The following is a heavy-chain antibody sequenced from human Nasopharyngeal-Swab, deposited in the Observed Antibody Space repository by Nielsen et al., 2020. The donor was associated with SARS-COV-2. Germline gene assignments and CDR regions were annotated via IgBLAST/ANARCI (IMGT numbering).Heavy chain of an antibody. CDR3: AGHPADFDY. CDR1: GVSFSSNYW. D-gene: IGHD6-25*01. J-gene: IGHJ4*02. V-gene: IGHV4-4*02. Sequence: SETLSLTCAVSGVSFSSNYWWSWVRQPPGKGLEWIGEMKPSGITNYNPSLKSRVAISIDTSKNQFFLNLRSVTAADTAVYYCAGHPADFDYWGQGTLITVSS. CDR2: MKPSGIT.